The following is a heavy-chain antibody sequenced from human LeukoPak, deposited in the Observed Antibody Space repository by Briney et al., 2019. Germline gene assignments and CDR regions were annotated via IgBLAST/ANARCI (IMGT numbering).Heavy chain of an antibody. CDR2: ISWNSGSI. Sequence: GRSLRLSCAASGFTFDDYAMHWVRQAPGKGLEWVSGISWNSGSIGYADSVKGRFTISRDNAKNSLYLQMNSLRAEDTALYYCAKDRYSNYDSSGYYLDYWGQGTLVTVSS. D-gene: IGHD3-22*01. J-gene: IGHJ4*02. CDR3: AKDRYSNYDSSGYYLDY. V-gene: IGHV3-9*01. CDR1: GFTFDDYA.